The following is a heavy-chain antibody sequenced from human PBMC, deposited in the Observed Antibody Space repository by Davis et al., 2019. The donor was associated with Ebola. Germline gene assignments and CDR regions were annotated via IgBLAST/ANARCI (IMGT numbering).Heavy chain of an antibody. V-gene: IGHV3-7*01. J-gene: IGHJ5*02. Sequence: GESLKISCAASGFTFSSYAMSWVRQAPGKGLEWVANINQDGTEKYYVDSMKGRFTISRDNAKNTLYLQMNSLRAEDTAVYYCARGGFAGAIPDLWGQGTLVTVSS. CDR3: ARGGFAGAIPDL. CDR2: INQDGTEK. D-gene: IGHD3-16*02. CDR1: GFTFSSYA.